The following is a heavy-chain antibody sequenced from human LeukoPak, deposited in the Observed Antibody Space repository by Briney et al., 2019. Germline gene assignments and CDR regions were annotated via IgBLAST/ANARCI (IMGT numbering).Heavy chain of an antibody. CDR3: ARGDTAMVLDY. CDR2: IIPIFGTA. J-gene: IGHJ4*02. Sequence: ASVKVSCXASGGTFSSYAISWVRQAPGQGLEWMGGIIPIFGTANYAQKFQGRVTITADESTSTAYMELSSLRSEDTAVYYCARGDTAMVLDYWGQGTLVTVSS. V-gene: IGHV1-69*13. CDR1: GGTFSSYA. D-gene: IGHD5-18*01.